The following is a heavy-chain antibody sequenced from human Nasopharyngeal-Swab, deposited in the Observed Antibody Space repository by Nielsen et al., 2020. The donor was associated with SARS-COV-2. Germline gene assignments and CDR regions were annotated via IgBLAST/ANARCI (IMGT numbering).Heavy chain of an antibody. Sequence: ASVKVSCKASGYTFTDYYMHWVRQAPGQGLEWMGWINPNRGATDYAQKFQGRVTMTRDTSISTAYMELSSLRPDDAAIYYCAKDLLRYCNGGSCNSDYYGMDVWGQGTTVTVSS. D-gene: IGHD2-15*01. CDR3: AKDLLRYCNGGSCNSDYYGMDV. CDR1: GYTFTDYY. J-gene: IGHJ6*02. CDR2: INPNRGAT. V-gene: IGHV1-2*02.